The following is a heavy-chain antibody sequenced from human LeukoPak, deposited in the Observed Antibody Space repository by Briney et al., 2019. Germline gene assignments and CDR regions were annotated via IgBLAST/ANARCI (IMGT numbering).Heavy chain of an antibody. Sequence: SGGSLRLSCAASGFTFSSYAMSWVRQAPGKGLEWVSAISGSGGSTYYADSVKGRFTISRDNSKNTLYLQMNSLRAEDTAVYYCAKTPPPYSSSLNYNWFDPWGQGTLVTVSS. CDR3: AKTPPPYSSSLNYNWFDP. CDR2: ISGSGGST. V-gene: IGHV3-23*01. J-gene: IGHJ5*02. CDR1: GFTFSSYA. D-gene: IGHD6-13*01.